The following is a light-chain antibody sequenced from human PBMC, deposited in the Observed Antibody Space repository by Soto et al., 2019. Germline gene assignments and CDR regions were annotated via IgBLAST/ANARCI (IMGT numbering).Light chain of an antibody. CDR1: ENIGVW. V-gene: IGKV1-5*03. CDR2: KAS. Sequence: DITNTVRPATRCASFGCRFTITCRASENIGVWLAWYQQKPGKAPKLLIYKASSLESGVPSRFSGSGSGTEFTLTISSLEPEDFAAYYCQQRSNWPITFGQGTRLEI. CDR3: QQRSNWPIT. J-gene: IGKJ5*01.